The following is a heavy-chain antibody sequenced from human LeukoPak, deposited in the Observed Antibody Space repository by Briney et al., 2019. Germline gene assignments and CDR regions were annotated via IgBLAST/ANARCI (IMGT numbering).Heavy chain of an antibody. CDR2: IYYSGST. Sequence: SETLSLTCTVSGGSISSYYWSWIRQPPGKGLEWIGYIYYSGSTNYNPSLKSRVTISVDTSKKQFSLKLNSVPAADTAVYYCARDGRYCSSTSCYGIDYWGQGTLVTVSS. D-gene: IGHD2-2*01. J-gene: IGHJ4*02. CDR3: ARDGRYCSSTSCYGIDY. CDR1: GGSISSYY. V-gene: IGHV4-59*12.